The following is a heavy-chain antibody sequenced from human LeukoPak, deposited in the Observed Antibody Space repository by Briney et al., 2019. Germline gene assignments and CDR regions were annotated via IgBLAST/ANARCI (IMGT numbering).Heavy chain of an antibody. CDR2: MNPNSGNT. D-gene: IGHD2-2*01. J-gene: IGHJ6*03. CDR3: ARGRRSGQLLFDYYYYMDV. Sequence: ASVKVSCKSSGYTFTSYDINWVRQATGQGLEWMGWMNPNSGNTGYAQKFQGRVTMTRNTSISTAYMELSRLRSEDTAVYYCARGRRSGQLLFDYYYYMDVWGKGTTVTISS. V-gene: IGHV1-8*01. CDR1: GYTFTSYD.